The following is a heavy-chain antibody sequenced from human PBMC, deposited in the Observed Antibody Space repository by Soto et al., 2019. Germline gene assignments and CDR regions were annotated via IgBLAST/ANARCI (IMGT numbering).Heavy chain of an antibody. CDR3: ARDVIYGGNINSRRAFDI. D-gene: IGHD4-17*01. Sequence: QPGGSLRLSCAASGFTFNNYGMHWVRQAPGKGLEWMVVISFDGRNTYYADSVKGRFTISRDNSKSTLYLQMNSLRAEDTAVYYCARDVIYGGNINSRRAFDIWGQGTMVTVSS. J-gene: IGHJ3*02. CDR1: GFTFNNYG. V-gene: IGHV3-30*03. CDR2: ISFDGRNT.